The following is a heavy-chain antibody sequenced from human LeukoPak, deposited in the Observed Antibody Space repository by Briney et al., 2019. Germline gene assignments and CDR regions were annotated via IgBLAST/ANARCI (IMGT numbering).Heavy chain of an antibody. CDR3: ARVSSYGSATYKDY. D-gene: IGHD3-10*01. Sequence: GGSLRLSCSASGFTFSSHTMNWVRQAPGKGLEWVSSISSLSSYIYYADSVKGRFTISRDNAKNSLFLQMNSLRAEDTAVYYCARVSSYGSATYKDYWGQGTLVTVSS. V-gene: IGHV3-21*01. CDR2: ISSLSSYI. J-gene: IGHJ4*02. CDR1: GFTFSSHT.